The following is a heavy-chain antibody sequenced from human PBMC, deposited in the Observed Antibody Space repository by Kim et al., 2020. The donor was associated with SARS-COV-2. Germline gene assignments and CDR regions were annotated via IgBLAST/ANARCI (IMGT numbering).Heavy chain of an antibody. CDR3: AAELKGYSGYDFYFDY. CDR1: GFTFTSSA. Sequence: SVKVSCKASGFTFTSSAVQWVRQARGQRLEWIGWIVVGSGNTNYAQKLQERVTITRDMSTSTAYMELSSLRSEDTAVYYCAAELKGYSGYDFYFDYWGQGTLVTVSS. V-gene: IGHV1-58*01. J-gene: IGHJ4*02. D-gene: IGHD5-12*01. CDR2: IVVGSGNT.